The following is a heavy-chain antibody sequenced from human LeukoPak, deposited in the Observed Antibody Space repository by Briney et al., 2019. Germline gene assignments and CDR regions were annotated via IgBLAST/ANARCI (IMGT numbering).Heavy chain of an antibody. Sequence: SVKVSCKASGGTFTSYAISWVRQAPGQGLEWMGGIIPIFGTANYAQKFQGRVTITADESTSTAYMELSSLRSEDTAVYYCARDRSPNTAMAYFDYWGQGTLVTVSS. CDR1: GGTFTSYA. CDR2: IIPIFGTA. D-gene: IGHD5-18*01. CDR3: ARDRSPNTAMAYFDY. V-gene: IGHV1-69*13. J-gene: IGHJ4*02.